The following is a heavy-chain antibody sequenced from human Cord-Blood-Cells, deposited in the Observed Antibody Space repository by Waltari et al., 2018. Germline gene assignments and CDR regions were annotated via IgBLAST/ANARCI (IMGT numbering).Heavy chain of an antibody. CDR3: ARGIYYSNYFDY. Sequence: QVQLQQWGAGLLKPSETLSLTRAVYGGSFSGYYWSWIRQPPGKGLGWIGEINHSGSTNYHPSLKSRVTISVDTSKNQFSLKLSSVTAAGTAVYYCARGIYYSNYFDYWGQGTLVTVSS. CDR1: GGSFSGYY. D-gene: IGHD4-4*01. V-gene: IGHV4-34*01. J-gene: IGHJ4*02. CDR2: INHSGST.